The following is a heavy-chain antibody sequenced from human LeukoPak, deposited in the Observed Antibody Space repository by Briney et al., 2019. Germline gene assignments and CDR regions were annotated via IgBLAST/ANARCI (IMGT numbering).Heavy chain of an antibody. D-gene: IGHD3-10*01. CDR2: IYTSGRT. CDR1: LGSLSSYF. Sequence: SWTLSHTRTCSLGSLSSYFWSWIRQPPGKELDWIGDIYTSGRTKYNPSLTSRVTISVDPSKNQFSLKLSSVTAADTAVYYCARHGPQVASGRTYYYYYYYMDVWGKGTTVTVSS. J-gene: IGHJ6*03. CDR3: ARHGPQVASGRTYYYYYYYMDV. V-gene: IGHV4-4*09.